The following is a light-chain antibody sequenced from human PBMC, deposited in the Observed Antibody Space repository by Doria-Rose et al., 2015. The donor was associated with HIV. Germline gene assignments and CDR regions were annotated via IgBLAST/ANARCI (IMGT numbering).Light chain of an antibody. J-gene: IGLJ1*01. Sequence: SVVTQPPSVSGAPRQRVAISCTGSSSDIGAGFDVNWYQQLPGTAPKLLIHGNTNRPSGVPDRFSGSKSGTSASLAISGLRAEDEADYYCQSYDSRLSVYVFGTGTKVTVL. V-gene: IGLV1-40*01. CDR2: GNT. CDR1: SSDIGAGFD. CDR3: QSYDSRLSVYV.